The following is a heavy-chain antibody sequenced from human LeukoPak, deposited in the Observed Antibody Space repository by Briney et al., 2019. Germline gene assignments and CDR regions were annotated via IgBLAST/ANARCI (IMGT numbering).Heavy chain of an antibody. CDR3: ARAGARNYYYYYYYMDV. V-gene: IGHV4-59*01. Sequence: ASETLSLTCTVSGGSISSYYWSWIRQPPGKGLEWIGYIYYSGSTNYNPSLKSRVTISVDTSKIQFSLKLSSVTAAGTAVYYCARAGARNYYYYYYYMDVWGKGTTVTVSS. D-gene: IGHD1-14*01. CDR2: IYYSGST. CDR1: GGSISSYY. J-gene: IGHJ6*03.